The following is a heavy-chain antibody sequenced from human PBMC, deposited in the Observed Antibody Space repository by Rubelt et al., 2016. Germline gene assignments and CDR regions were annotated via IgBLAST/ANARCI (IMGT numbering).Heavy chain of an antibody. V-gene: IGHV1-69*06. CDR3: ARDRLLDDSSGGDAFDI. D-gene: IGHD3-22*01. J-gene: IGHJ3*02. CDR1: GGTFSSYA. Sequence: QVQLVQSGAEVKKPGSSVKVSCKASGGTFSSYATSWVRQAPGQGLEWMGGIIPIFGTANYAQKFQGRVTITADKSTSTAYMELSSLRSEDTAVYYCARDRLLDDSSGGDAFDIWGQGTMVTVSS. CDR2: IIPIFGTA.